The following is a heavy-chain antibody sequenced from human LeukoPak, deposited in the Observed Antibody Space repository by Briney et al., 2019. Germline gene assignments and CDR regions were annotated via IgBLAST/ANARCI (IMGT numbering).Heavy chain of an antibody. Sequence: GGSLRLSCAASGFTFTTYWMHWVRQAPGKGLVWVSHINSDGSITSYADPVKGRFTISRDSAKNTLYLQMNSLRAEDTAVYYCARDAVDTANAVWGQGTTVTVSS. CDR3: ARDAVDTANAV. V-gene: IGHV3-74*01. J-gene: IGHJ6*02. D-gene: IGHD5-18*01. CDR2: INSDGSIT. CDR1: GFTFTTYW.